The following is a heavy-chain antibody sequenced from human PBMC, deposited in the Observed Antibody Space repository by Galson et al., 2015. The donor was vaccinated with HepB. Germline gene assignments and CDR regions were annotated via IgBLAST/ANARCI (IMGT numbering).Heavy chain of an antibody. Sequence: SVKVSCKASGYTFTSYGISWVRQAPGQGLEWMGWISAYNGNTNYAQKLQGRVTMTTDTSTSTAYMELRSLRSDDTAVYYCARGPEVYQLLIAYYGMDVWGQGTTVTVSS. CDR3: ARGPEVYQLLIAYYGMDV. V-gene: IGHV1-18*01. CDR1: GYTFTSYG. J-gene: IGHJ6*02. D-gene: IGHD2-2*01. CDR2: ISAYNGNT.